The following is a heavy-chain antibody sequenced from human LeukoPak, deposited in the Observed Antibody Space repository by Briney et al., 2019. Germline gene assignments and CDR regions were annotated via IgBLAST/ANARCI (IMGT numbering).Heavy chain of an antibody. J-gene: IGHJ6*03. CDR1: GYTFSMYY. CDR3: AGEQRGGLSGSLGGLFASYHTYYYMDV. CDR2: INPSDGAT. Sequence: GASVKVSCKASGYTFSMYYIHWVRQAPGQGLEWMGMINPSDGATTYVQKIQGRLTMTRDMSTTTAYMDLRSLRSEDTAVYFCAGEQRGGLSGSLGGLFASYHTYYYMDVWGRGTTVTVSS. V-gene: IGHV1-46*01. D-gene: IGHD3-16*01.